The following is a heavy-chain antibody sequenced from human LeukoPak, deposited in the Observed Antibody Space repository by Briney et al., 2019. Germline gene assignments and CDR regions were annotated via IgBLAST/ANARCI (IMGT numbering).Heavy chain of an antibody. V-gene: IGHV3-30*18. J-gene: IGHJ4*02. Sequence: GRSLRLSCAASGLTFSSYGMHWVRQAPGKGLEWVAVISYDGSNKYYADSVKGRFTISRDNSKNTLYLQMNSLRAEDTAVYYCAKGYDSSGYYYFDYWGQGTLVTVSS. CDR2: ISYDGSNK. CDR3: AKGYDSSGYYYFDY. CDR1: GLTFSSYG. D-gene: IGHD3-22*01.